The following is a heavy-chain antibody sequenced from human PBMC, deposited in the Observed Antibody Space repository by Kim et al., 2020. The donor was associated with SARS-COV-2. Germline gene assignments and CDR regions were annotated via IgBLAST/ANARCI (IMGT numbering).Heavy chain of an antibody. V-gene: IGHV2-5*01. Sequence: RYSPSLKSRLTITKDTSKNQVVLTMTNMDPVDTATYYCAHLLTDGYYFDYWGQGTLVTVSS. CDR3: AHLLTDGYYFDY. D-gene: IGHD3-9*01. J-gene: IGHJ4*02.